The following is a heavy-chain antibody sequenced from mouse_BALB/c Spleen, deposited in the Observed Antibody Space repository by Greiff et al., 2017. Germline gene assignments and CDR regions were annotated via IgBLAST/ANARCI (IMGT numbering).Heavy chain of an antibody. CDR1: GFTFSSYG. J-gene: IGHJ2*01. Sequence: DVQLVESGGGLVQPGGSLKLSCAASGFTFSSYGMSWVRQTPDKRLELVATINSNGGSTYYPDSVKGRFTISRDNAKNTLYLQMSSLKSEDTAMYYCARDLDYEYYFDYWGQGTTLTVSS. V-gene: IGHV5-6-3*01. D-gene: IGHD2-4*01. CDR2: INSNGGST. CDR3: ARDLDYEYYFDY.